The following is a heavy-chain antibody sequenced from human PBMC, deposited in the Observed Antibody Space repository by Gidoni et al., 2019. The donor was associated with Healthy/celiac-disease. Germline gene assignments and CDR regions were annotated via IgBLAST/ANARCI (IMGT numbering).Heavy chain of an antibody. Sequence: QVQLQQWGAGLLKPSETLSLTCAVYGGSFSGYYWSWIRQPPGKGLEWIGEINHSGSTNYNPSLKSRVTISVDTSKNQFSLKLSSVTAADTAVYYCARRQWLGNYGMDVWGQGTTVTVSS. CDR2: INHSGST. J-gene: IGHJ6*02. CDR3: ARRQWLGNYGMDV. V-gene: IGHV4-34*01. D-gene: IGHD6-19*01. CDR1: GGSFSGYY.